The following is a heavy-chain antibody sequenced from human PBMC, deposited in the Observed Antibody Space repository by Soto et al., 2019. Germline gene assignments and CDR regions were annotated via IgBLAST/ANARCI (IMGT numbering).Heavy chain of an antibody. J-gene: IGHJ5*02. V-gene: IGHV1-69*01. CDR3: ARDPRRYCSGGSCAPGWFAP. D-gene: IGHD2-15*01. CDR2: IIPIFGTA. Sequence: QVQLVQSGAEVKKPGSSVKVSCKASGGTFSSYAISWVRQAPGQEPEWMGGIIPIFGTANYAQKFQGRVTITADESTSTAYMELSSRRCEDTAVYYCARDPRRYCSGGSCAPGWFAPWGQGTLVRVST. CDR1: GGTFSSYA.